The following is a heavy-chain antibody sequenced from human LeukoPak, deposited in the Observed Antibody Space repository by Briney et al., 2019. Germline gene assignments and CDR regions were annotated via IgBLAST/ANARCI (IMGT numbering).Heavy chain of an antibody. J-gene: IGHJ4*02. V-gene: IGHV3-74*01. CDR2: ISENRYTT. CDR1: GFTFSSHW. Sequence: PGGSLRLSCAASGFTFSSHWMHWVRQAPGKGLVWVSRISENRYTTNYADSVKGRFTISRDNAKNTVYLQMNSLRVEDTAVYYCVKGSGWTYWGQGTLVTVSS. D-gene: IGHD6-19*01. CDR3: VKGSGWTY.